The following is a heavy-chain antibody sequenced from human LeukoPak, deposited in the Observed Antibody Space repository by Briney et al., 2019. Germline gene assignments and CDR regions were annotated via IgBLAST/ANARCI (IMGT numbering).Heavy chain of an antibody. CDR1: GYTLTELS. CDR3: ARDRRNYYDSSGYYPFYFDY. V-gene: IGHV1-24*01. D-gene: IGHD3-22*01. J-gene: IGHJ4*02. CDR2: FDPEDGET. Sequence: ASVKVSCKVSGYTLTELSMHWVRQAPGKGLEWMGGFDPEDGETIYAQKLQGRVTMTTDTSTSTAYMELRSLRSDDTAVYYCARDRRNYYDSSGYYPFYFDYWGQGTLVTVSS.